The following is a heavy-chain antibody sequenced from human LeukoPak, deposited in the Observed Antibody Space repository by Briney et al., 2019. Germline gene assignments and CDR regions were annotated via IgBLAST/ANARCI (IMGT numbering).Heavy chain of an antibody. Sequence: WGSLRLSCAASGFTFSSYSMNWVRQAPGKGLEWVSSISSSSSYIYYADSVKGRFAISRDNAKNSLSLQMNSLRAEDTAVYYCARGGVLRYFEEAFDIWGQGTMVTVSS. D-gene: IGHD3-9*01. J-gene: IGHJ3*02. V-gene: IGHV3-21*01. CDR2: ISSSSSYI. CDR1: GFTFSSYS. CDR3: ARGGVLRYFEEAFDI.